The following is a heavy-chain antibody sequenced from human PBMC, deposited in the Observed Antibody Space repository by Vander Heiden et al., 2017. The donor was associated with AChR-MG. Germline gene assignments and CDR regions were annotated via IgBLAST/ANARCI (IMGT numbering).Heavy chain of an antibody. D-gene: IGHD3-16*02. Sequence: QITLKESGPTLVKPTQTLTLTCTFSGFSLRTSGVGVGWIRQPPGKALAWPALIYWDDDKRYSPSLKSRLTITKDTSKNQVVLTMTNMDPVDTATYYCAHYGPPLFYDYVWGSYLSGYYFDYWGQGTLVTVSS. CDR2: IYWDDDK. V-gene: IGHV2-5*02. J-gene: IGHJ4*02. CDR1: GFSLRTSGVG. CDR3: AHYGPPLFYDYVWGSYLSGYYFDY.